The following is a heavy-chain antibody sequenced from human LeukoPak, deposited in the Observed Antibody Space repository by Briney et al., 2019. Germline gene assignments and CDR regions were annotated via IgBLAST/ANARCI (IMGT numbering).Heavy chain of an antibody. D-gene: IGHD3-22*01. CDR3: AKWDYYDSSGYFYFDY. Sequence: GGSLRLSCAASGFTFSSYAMSWVRQAPGKGLEWVSAISGSGGSTYYADSVKGRFTISRDNSKNTLYLQMNSLRAEDTAVYYCAKWDYYDSSGYFYFDYWGQGTLVTVSS. J-gene: IGHJ4*02. V-gene: IGHV3-23*01. CDR2: ISGSGGST. CDR1: GFTFSSYA.